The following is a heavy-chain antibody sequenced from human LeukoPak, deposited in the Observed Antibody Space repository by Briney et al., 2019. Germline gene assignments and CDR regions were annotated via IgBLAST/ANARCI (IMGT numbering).Heavy chain of an antibody. Sequence: SETLSLTCAVPGGSISSSNWWSWVRPPPGKGLEWIGEIYHSGSTNYNPSLKSRVTISVDKSKNQFSLKLSSVTAADTAVYYCARDSEYYYGSGSFNWFDPWGQGTLVTVSS. J-gene: IGHJ5*02. V-gene: IGHV4-4*02. CDR1: GGSISSSNW. CDR2: IYHSGST. D-gene: IGHD3-10*01. CDR3: ARDSEYYYGSGSFNWFDP.